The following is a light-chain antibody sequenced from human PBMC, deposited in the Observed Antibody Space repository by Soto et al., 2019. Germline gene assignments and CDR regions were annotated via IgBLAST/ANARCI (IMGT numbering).Light chain of an antibody. J-gene: IGKJ3*01. CDR3: QHGNSCPFT. V-gene: IGKV1D-12*01. CDR1: QGISNW. CDR2: AAS. Sequence: DIQMTQSPSSVSASVGDRVSITCRASQGISNWLAWYQQKPGRAPKLLIYAASSLQSGVSSRFHGTGSGPAFTLTISRRKPEYVATYYCQHGNSCPFTLGPGTKVDIK.